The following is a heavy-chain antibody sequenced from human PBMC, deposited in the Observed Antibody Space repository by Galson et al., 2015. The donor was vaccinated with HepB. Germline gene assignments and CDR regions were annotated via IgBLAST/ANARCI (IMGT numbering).Heavy chain of an antibody. CDR1: GGSFRSSGYY. J-gene: IGHJ3*01. D-gene: IGHD5-24*01. Sequence: TLSLTCTVSGGSFRSSGYYWGWTRQPPGTGLAWIGSMFYSGSTYYNPSLKSRVTISADTSKNRFSLRLSSVTAADTATYFCASAAERATIDAFDVWGQGTMVTVSS. CDR3: ASAAERATIDAFDV. CDR2: MFYSGST. V-gene: IGHV4-39*01.